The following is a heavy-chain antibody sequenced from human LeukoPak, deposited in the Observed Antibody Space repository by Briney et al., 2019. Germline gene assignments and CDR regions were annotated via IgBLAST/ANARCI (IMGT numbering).Heavy chain of an antibody. V-gene: IGHV4-4*07. CDR3: ATQQLVPSPFDY. CDR2: IYTSGST. D-gene: IGHD6-13*01. J-gene: IGHJ4*02. CDR1: GGSISSYY. Sequence: SETLSLTCTVSGGSISSYYWSWIRQPAGKGLEWIGRIYTSGSTNYNPSLKSRVTISVDKSKNQFSLKLSSVTAADTAVYYCATQQLVPSPFDYWGQGTLVAVSS.